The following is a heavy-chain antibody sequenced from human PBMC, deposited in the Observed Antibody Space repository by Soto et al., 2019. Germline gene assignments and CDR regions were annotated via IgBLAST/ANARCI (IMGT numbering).Heavy chain of an antibody. V-gene: IGHV1-69*13. J-gene: IGHJ4*02. D-gene: IGHD6-6*01. CDR1: GGTFSSYA. CDR3: ATSGLDSSSKKKPDY. CDR2: IIPIFGTA. Sequence: GASVKVSCKASGGTFSSYAISWVRQAPGQGLEWMGGIIPIFGTANYAQKFQGRVTITADESTSTAYMELSSLRSEDTAVYYCATSGLDSSSKKKPDYWGQGTLVTVSS.